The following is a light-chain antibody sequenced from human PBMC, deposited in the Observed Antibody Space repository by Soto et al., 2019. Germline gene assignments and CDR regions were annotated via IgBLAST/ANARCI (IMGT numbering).Light chain of an antibody. CDR2: DAS. J-gene: IGKJ1*01. CDR3: EKYKVLIP. Sequence: DIQMTQSPSTLSASVGDRVTITCRASLSISSWLAWYQQKPGKSPTLLSADASHLETGGPSRLSESGSGKDFTFTMRSLEPKDSRTYYCEKYKVLIPFRQGTKVDIK. V-gene: IGKV1-5*01. CDR1: LSISSW.